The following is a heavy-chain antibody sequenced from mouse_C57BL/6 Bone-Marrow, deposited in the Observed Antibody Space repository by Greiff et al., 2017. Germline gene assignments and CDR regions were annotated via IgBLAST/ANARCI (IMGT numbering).Heavy chain of an antibody. J-gene: IGHJ4*01. D-gene: IGHD1-1*01. CDR1: GFTFSSYG. CDR3: ARITTVVVPMDY. V-gene: IGHV5-6*01. Sequence: EVKLVESGGDLVKPGGSLKLSCAASGFTFSSYGMSWVRQTPDKRLAWVATISSGGSYTYSPDSVKGRFTISRDNAKNTLYLQMSSLKSEDTAMYYCARITTVVVPMDYWGQGTSVTVSS. CDR2: ISSGGSYT.